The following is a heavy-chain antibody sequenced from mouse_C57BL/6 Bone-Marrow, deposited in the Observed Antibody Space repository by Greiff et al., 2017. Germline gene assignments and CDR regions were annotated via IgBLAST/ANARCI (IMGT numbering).Heavy chain of an antibody. V-gene: IGHV1-42*01. CDR2: INPSTGGT. CDR3: ARRGSPYWYFDV. J-gene: IGHJ1*03. CDR1: GYSFTGYY. Sequence: VQLKQSGPELVKPGASVKISCKASGYSFTGYYMNWVKQSPEKSLEWIGEINPSTGGTTYNQKFKAKATLTVDKSSSTAYMQLKSLTSEDSAVDYCARRGSPYWYFDVWGTGTTVTVSS.